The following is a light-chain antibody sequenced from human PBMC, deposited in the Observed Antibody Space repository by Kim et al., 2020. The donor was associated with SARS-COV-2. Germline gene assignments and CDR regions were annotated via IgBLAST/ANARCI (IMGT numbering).Light chain of an antibody. CDR1: SSDVGAYNY. CDR3: SSYTTSRTLV. J-gene: IGLJ3*02. V-gene: IGLV2-14*03. CDR2: DVS. Sequence: QSALTQPASVSVSPGQSITISCTGTSSDVGAYNYVSWYQQHPGKAPKLLIYDVSNRPSGVSYRFSGSKSGNTASLTISGLQAEDEADYYCSSYTTSRTLVFGGGTKLTVL.